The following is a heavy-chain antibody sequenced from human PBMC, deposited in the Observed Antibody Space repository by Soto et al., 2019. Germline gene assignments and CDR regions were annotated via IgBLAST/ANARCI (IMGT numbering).Heavy chain of an antibody. CDR2: IYPGDSDT. Sequence: GESLKISCQASGYSFTTYWISWVRQMPGKGLEWMGIIYPGDSDTRCSPSFQGQVTISADKSISTAYLQWSSLKASDTAMYYCARTAAAGKYYYGVDVWGQGTTVTV. V-gene: IGHV5-51*01. J-gene: IGHJ6*02. CDR1: GYSFTTYW. D-gene: IGHD6-13*01. CDR3: ARTAAAGKYYYGVDV.